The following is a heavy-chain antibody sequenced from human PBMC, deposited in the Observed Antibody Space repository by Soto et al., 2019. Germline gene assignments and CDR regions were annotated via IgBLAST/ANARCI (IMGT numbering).Heavy chain of an antibody. CDR1: GFNFIGYA. CDR2: ISANGGST. D-gene: IGHD5-12*01. CDR3: ARSGGYDRRYYSPMDV. V-gene: IGHV3-64*02. Sequence: GGSLRLSCVASGFNFIGYAIHWVRQAPGKGLEYVSGISANGGSTNYADSVKGRFTISRDNSKNTLYLQMDSLRPEDMAVYYCARSGGYDRRYYSPMDVWGQGTTVTVSS. J-gene: IGHJ6*02.